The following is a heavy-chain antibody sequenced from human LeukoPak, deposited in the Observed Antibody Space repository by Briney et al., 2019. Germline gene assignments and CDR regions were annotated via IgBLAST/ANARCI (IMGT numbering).Heavy chain of an antibody. V-gene: IGHV4-34*01. CDR3: ARLRGSSSWYDY. D-gene: IGHD6-13*01. J-gene: IGHJ4*02. CDR1: GGSFSGYY. Sequence: SETLSLTCAVYGGSFSGYYWSWIRQPPGKGLEWIGEINHSGSTNYNPSLKSRVTISVDTSKNQFSLKLSSVTAADTAVYYCARLRGSSSWYDYWGQGTLVTVSS. CDR2: INHSGST.